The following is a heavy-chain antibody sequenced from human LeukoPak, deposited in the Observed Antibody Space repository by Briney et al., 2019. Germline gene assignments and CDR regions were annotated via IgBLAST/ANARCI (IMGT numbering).Heavy chain of an antibody. CDR2: ISYDGSNE. D-gene: IGHD5-24*01. Sequence: GGSLRLSCAASGFTFSSYVMHWVRQAPGKGLEGVAIISYDGSNEYYADSVKGRFTISRDTSTNTLYLQMNSLRAEDTAVYYCAKEARRDGFNFPYYYYMDVWGKGTTVTISS. CDR1: GFTFSSYV. CDR3: AKEARRDGFNFPYYYYMDV. J-gene: IGHJ6*03. V-gene: IGHV3-30*14.